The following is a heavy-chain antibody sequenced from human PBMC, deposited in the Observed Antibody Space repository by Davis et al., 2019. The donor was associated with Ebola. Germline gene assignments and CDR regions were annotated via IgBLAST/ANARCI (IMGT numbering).Heavy chain of an antibody. D-gene: IGHD6-25*01. CDR2: IYYSGST. CDR3: ARDSSGSPYSGLDV. CDR1: GGSISGYH. J-gene: IGHJ6*02. Sequence: MPSETLSLTCTVSGGSISGYHWSWIRQSPGKGLEWIGYIYYSGSTNYSPSLKSRVTLSVDTSKNQFSLKLNSVTAADTAVYYCARDSSGSPYSGLDVWGQGTTVTVSS. V-gene: IGHV4-59*12.